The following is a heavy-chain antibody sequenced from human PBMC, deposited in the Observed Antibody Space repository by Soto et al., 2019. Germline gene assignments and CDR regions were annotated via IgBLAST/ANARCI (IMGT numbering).Heavy chain of an antibody. CDR2: ITTSSAYI. J-gene: IGHJ5*02. CDR3: VRSGTARLLRHSWFDT. V-gene: IGHV3-21*01. CDR1: GFTFNTYD. Sequence: EVQLVESGGGLVKPGGSLRLSCAASGFTFNTYDMNWVRQAPGKGLEWVSSITTSSAYIYYADSLKGRITISRDNAKNSRFLQMNSLRAEDTAVYYCVRSGTARLLRHSWFDTWVQGTLVTVSS. D-gene: IGHD2-21*01.